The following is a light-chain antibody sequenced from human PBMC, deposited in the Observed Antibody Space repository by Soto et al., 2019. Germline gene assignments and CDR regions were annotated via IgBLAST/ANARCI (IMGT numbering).Light chain of an antibody. V-gene: IGLV2-14*01. J-gene: IGLJ2*01. CDR1: SSDIGAYKY. CDR3: CSYRSTSTLV. CDR2: EVS. Sequence: QSVLTQPPSASGTPGQRVTISCSGTSSDIGAYKYVSWYQHHPGKSPRLMIYEVSNRPSGVSNRFSASKSGNTASLTISGLQAEDEADYYCCSYRSTSTLVFGGGTKLTVL.